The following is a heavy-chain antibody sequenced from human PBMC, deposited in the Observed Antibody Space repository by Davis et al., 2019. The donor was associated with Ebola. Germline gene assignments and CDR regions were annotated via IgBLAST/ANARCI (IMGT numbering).Heavy chain of an antibody. CDR1: GFTFSSYG. J-gene: IGHJ3*02. CDR2: ISYDGSNK. CDR3: ASDIAAAPHLI. Sequence: GGSLRLSCAASGFTFSSYGMHWVRQAPGKGLEWVAVISYDGSNKYYADSVKGRFTISRHNSKNTLYLQMNSLRAEDTAVYYCASDIAAAPHLIWGQGTMVTVSS. D-gene: IGHD6-13*01. V-gene: IGHV3-30*03.